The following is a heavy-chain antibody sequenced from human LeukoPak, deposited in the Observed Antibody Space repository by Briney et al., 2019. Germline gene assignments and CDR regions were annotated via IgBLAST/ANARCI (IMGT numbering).Heavy chain of an antibody. CDR2: IYYSGST. Sequence: PSETLSLTCTVSGGSISSSSYYWGWIRQPPGKGLEWIGSIYYSGSTYYNPSLKSRVTVSVDTSKNQFSLKLSSVTAADTAVYYCARDREFQLLHLRQFDNWGQGTLVTVSS. D-gene: IGHD2-2*02. CDR3: ARDREFQLLHLRQFDN. CDR1: GGSISSSSYY. V-gene: IGHV4-39*07. J-gene: IGHJ4*02.